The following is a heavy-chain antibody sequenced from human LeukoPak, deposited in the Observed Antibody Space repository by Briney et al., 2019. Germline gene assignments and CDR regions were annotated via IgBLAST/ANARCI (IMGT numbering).Heavy chain of an antibody. CDR3: ARDRKWELGSAFDI. V-gene: IGHV3-9*01. J-gene: IGHJ3*02. Sequence: PGGSLRLSCAASGFTFDDYAMHWVRQAPGKGLEWVSGISWNSGSIGYADSVKGRFTTSRDNAKNSLYLQMNSLRAEDTAVYYCARDRKWELGSAFDIWGQGTMVTVSS. D-gene: IGHD1-26*01. CDR2: ISWNSGSI. CDR1: GFTFDDYA.